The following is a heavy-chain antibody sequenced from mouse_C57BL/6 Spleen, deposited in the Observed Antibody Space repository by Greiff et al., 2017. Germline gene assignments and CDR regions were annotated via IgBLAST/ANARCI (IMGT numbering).Heavy chain of an antibody. D-gene: IGHD2-2*01. Sequence: EVHLVESGGGLVKPGGSLKLSCAASGFTFSSYAMSWVRQTPEKRLEWVATISDGGSYTYYPDNVKGRFTISRDNAKNNLYLQMSHLKSEDTAMYYCARGGLRRANWYFDVWGTGTTVTVSS. J-gene: IGHJ1*03. CDR2: ISDGGSYT. V-gene: IGHV5-4*01. CDR1: GFTFSSYA. CDR3: ARGGLRRANWYFDV.